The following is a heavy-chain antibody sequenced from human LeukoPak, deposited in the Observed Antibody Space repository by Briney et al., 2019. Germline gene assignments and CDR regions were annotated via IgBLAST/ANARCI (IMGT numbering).Heavy chain of an antibody. CDR1: GFTFSSFA. D-gene: IGHD4-17*01. CDR3: ARDYGDYAGNWFDP. CDR2: ISGITSST. V-gene: IGHV3-23*01. J-gene: IGHJ5*02. Sequence: TGGSLRLSCAASGFTFSSFAMSWVRQAPGKGLEWVSAISGITSSTYYADSVKGRFTISRDNSKNTLYLQMNTLRGEDTAIYYCARDYGDYAGNWFDPWGQGTLVTVSS.